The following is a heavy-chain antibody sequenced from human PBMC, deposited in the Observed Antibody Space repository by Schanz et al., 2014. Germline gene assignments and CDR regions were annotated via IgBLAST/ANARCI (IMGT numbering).Heavy chain of an antibody. CDR1: GYTFTNFY. J-gene: IGHJ4*02. V-gene: IGHV1-46*03. Sequence: QVQLVQSGTEVKKPGASVKVSCKASGYTFTNFYIHWVRQAPGQGLEWVGIINPSEGGTSFPQKFKDRLTMTSDTSTSTFYMELSMLRSKDTAVDYCARGGSLVQEINFAYWGRGSLITVSS. CDR2: INPSEGGT. CDR3: ARGGSLVQEINFAY. D-gene: IGHD3-10*01.